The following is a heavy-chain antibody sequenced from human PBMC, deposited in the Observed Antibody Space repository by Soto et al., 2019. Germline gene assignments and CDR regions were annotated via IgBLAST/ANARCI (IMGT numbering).Heavy chain of an antibody. D-gene: IGHD6-19*01. J-gene: IGHJ4*02. CDR1: GFTFSDAW. CDR3: RTQWLD. Sequence: EVPLVESGGGLVKPGGSLRLSCAASGFTFSDAWMSWVRQAPGKGLEWVGLIKKKTDGGTTEYAAPVKGRFTISRDDSKNTLYLQMSSLKTEDTAVYYCRTQWLDWGQGTLVTVSS. V-gene: IGHV3-15*01. CDR2: IKKKTDGGTT.